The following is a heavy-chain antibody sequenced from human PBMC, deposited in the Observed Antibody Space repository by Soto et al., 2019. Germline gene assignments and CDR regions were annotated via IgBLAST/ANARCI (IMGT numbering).Heavy chain of an antibody. Sequence: ASVKVSCKASGYTFTSYLMHWVRQAPGQGLERMGIINPSGDRTSYAQKFQGRVTMTRDTSTSTVYMELSSLRSEDTAVYYCAREGVGYCGGDCYGAFDIWGQGTMVTVSS. J-gene: IGHJ3*02. D-gene: IGHD2-21*02. CDR2: INPSGDRT. V-gene: IGHV1-46*03. CDR1: GYTFTSYL. CDR3: AREGVGYCGGDCYGAFDI.